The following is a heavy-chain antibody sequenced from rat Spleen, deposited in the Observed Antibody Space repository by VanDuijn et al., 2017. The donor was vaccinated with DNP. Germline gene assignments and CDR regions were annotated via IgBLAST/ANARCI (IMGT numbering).Heavy chain of an antibody. D-gene: IGHD1-10*01. CDR3: ASLNNYNWFAY. Sequence: EVQLVESGGGLVQPGRSLKLSCAGSGFTFSDYNMAWVRQAPKKGLEWVATISYDGSSTYYRDSVKGRFTISRDNAKSTLYLQMDSLRSEDTATYYCASLNNYNWFAYWGQGTLVTVSS. J-gene: IGHJ3*01. CDR2: ISYDGSST. CDR1: GFTFSDYN. V-gene: IGHV5-7*01.